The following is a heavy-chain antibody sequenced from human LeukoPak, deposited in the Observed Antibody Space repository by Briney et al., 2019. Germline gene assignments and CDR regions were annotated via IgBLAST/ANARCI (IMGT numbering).Heavy chain of an antibody. CDR1: GGSISSSSYY. D-gene: IGHD6-13*01. CDR3: AAGSWYDRFDY. Sequence: PSETLSLTCTVSGGSISSSSYYWGWIRQPPGKGLEWIGSLYYSGSTYYNPSLKSRVTISVDTSKNQFSLKLSSVTAADTAVYYCAAGSWYDRFDYWGQGTLVTVSS. V-gene: IGHV4-39*01. J-gene: IGHJ4*02. CDR2: LYYSGST.